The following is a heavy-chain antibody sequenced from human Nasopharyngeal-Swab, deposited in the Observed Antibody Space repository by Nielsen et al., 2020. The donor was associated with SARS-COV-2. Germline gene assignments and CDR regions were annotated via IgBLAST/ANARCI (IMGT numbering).Heavy chain of an antibody. CDR3: AKALGSSGYYFFDY. CDR2: ISGSGGNT. D-gene: IGHD3-22*01. Sequence: GESLKISCAASGFTFSSYAMSWVRQAPGKGLEWVSAISGSGGNTYYADSVKGRFTISRDNSKNTLYLQMNSLRAEDTAVYYCAKALGSSGYYFFDYWGQGTLVTVSS. J-gene: IGHJ4*02. CDR1: GFTFSSYA. V-gene: IGHV3-23*01.